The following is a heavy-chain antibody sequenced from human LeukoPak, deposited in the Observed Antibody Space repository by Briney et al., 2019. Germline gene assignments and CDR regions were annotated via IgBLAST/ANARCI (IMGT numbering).Heavy chain of an antibody. CDR3: ARRIGYYDILTGYSPDGFDP. CDR1: GFTFSSYW. D-gene: IGHD3-9*01. V-gene: IGHV3-74*01. CDR2: INSDGSST. J-gene: IGHJ5*02. Sequence: VGSLRLSCAASGFTFSSYWMHWVRQAPGKGLVWVSRINSDGSSTSYADSVNGRFTISRDNAKNTLYMQMNSLRAEDTAVYYCARRIGYYDILTGYSPDGFDPWGQGTLVTVSS.